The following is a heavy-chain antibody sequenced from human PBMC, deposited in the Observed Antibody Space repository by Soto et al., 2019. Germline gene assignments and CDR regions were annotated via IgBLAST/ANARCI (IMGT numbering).Heavy chain of an antibody. J-gene: IGHJ6*01. V-gene: IGHV1-18*04. CDR2: VSPYNGDT. CDR1: GYTFTTYG. CDR3: AREVGHMGV. Sequence: QVQLVQSGAEVKKPGASVKVSCKAFGYTFTTYGINWVRQAPGQGLEWMGWVSPYNGDTTYAQKVQGRVTMTTDTSTMTAYKELGSLRSDDTAVYYCAREVGHMGVWGQGTTVTVSS.